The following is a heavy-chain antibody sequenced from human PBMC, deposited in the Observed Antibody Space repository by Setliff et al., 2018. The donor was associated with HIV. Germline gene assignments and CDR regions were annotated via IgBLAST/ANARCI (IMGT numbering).Heavy chain of an antibody. CDR2: IIPMYNIP. V-gene: IGHV1-69*13. J-gene: IGHJ3*02. CDR3: ARAGTGHNYDSSGNTGEVTFDI. CDR1: GGTLSNYV. D-gene: IGHD3-22*01. Sequence: SVKVSCKTSGGTLSNYVITWVRQAPGQGLEWMGMIIPMYNIPAYAQKFQGRVTFTADESTTTVYMELRSLRPDDTAVYYCARAGTGHNYDSSGNTGEVTFDIWGQGTMVTVSS.